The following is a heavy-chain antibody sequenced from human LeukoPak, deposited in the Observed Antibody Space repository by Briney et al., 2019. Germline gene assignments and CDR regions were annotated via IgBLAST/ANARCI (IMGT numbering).Heavy chain of an antibody. CDR2: IYWNDDK. J-gene: IGHJ4*02. V-gene: IGHV2-5*01. CDR3: AHRTSVTSVDY. D-gene: IGHD4-17*01. CDR1: WFSVSTSGVV. Sequence: SGPTLVKPTQTLTLTCTLSWFSVSTSGVVVGWVRQPPGKAPEWLAFIYWNDDKRYSPSLTSRLTITRETSKNQVVLTMTNMDPADTATYYCAHRTSVTSVDYWGQGTLVTVSS.